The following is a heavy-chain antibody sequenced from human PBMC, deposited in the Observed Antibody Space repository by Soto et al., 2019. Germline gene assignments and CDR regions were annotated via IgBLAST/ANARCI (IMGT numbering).Heavy chain of an antibody. D-gene: IGHD3-3*01. CDR3: AKDARPVLRFLEWLLSYFDY. V-gene: IGHV3-23*01. Sequence: GGSLRLSCAASGFTFSSYAMSWVRQAPGKGLEWVSAISGSGGSTYYADSVKGRFTISRDNSKNTLYLQMNSLRAEDTAVYDCAKDARPVLRFLEWLLSYFDYWGQGTLVTVSS. J-gene: IGHJ4*02. CDR2: ISGSGGST. CDR1: GFTFSSYA.